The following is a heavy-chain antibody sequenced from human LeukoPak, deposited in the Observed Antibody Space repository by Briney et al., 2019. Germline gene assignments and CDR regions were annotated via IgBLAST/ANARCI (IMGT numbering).Heavy chain of an antibody. V-gene: IGHV3-7*01. J-gene: IGHJ4*02. D-gene: IGHD1-26*01. CDR2: IKQDGSEK. CDR1: GFTFSNYW. Sequence: GGSLRLSCAASGFTFSNYWMSWVRQAPGKGLEWVANIKQDGSEKYYVDSVKGRFTISRDNAKNSLYVQMNSPRAEDTAVYYCARLRGLYSDTNRYQTALDCWGQGTLVTVSS. CDR3: ARLRGLYSDTNRYQTALDC.